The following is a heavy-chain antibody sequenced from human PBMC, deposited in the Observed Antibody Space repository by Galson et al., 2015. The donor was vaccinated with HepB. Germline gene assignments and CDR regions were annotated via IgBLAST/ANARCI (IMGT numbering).Heavy chain of an antibody. V-gene: IGHV3-23*01. CDR2: ISASGRFT. D-gene: IGHD6-19*01. J-gene: IGHJ4*02. Sequence: SLRLSCAASGFTFNSYVVGWVRQAPGKGLEWVSSISASGRFTYYADSVKGRFTISRDNSKNKLYLQMNSLRAEDTAVYYCAKKWGSERGVAGSLDWGQGTLVTVSS. CDR3: AKKWGSERGVAGSLD. CDR1: GFTFNSYV.